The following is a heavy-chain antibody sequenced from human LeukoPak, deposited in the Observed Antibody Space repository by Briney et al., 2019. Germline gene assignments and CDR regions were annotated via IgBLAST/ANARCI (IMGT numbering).Heavy chain of an antibody. V-gene: IGHV1-18*01. CDR2: ISGFNGKT. CDR1: GYIFKSYG. D-gene: IGHD4-23*01. J-gene: IGHJ6*04. Sequence: ASVKVSCKASGYIFKSYGVNWVRQAPGQGLEWVGWISGFNGKTDYAQRFEGRVTMTRDASTNTAYMELRSLRSEDTAVYYCARSGILVTGVRMDVWGKGTTVIVSS. CDR3: ARSGILVTGVRMDV.